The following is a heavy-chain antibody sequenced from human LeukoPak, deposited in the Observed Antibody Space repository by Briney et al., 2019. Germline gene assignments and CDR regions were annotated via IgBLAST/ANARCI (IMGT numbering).Heavy chain of an antibody. V-gene: IGHV3-33*01. CDR3: ARDDDDAFDI. CDR1: GFTFSSYG. Sequence: GGSLRLSCAASGFTFSSYGMHWVRHAPGKGLEWGAVIWYDGSNKYYADSVKGRFTISRDNSQNTLYLQMNSLSAEDTAVYYCARDDDDAFDIWGQGTMVTVSS. CDR2: IWYDGSNK. J-gene: IGHJ3*02.